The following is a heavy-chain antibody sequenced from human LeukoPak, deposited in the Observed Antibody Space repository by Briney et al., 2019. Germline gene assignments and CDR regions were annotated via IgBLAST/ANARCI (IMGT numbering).Heavy chain of an antibody. Sequence: GGSLRLSCAASGFTFSSYVMHWVRQAPGKGLEWVAIISYDGSNEYYADSVKGRFTISRDNSKNTLYLQMNSLRAADTAVYYCARVTGMGYAFDYWGQGTLVTVSS. CDR2: ISYDGSNE. J-gene: IGHJ4*02. CDR1: GFTFSSYV. D-gene: IGHD3-10*01. V-gene: IGHV3-30*04. CDR3: ARVTGMGYAFDY.